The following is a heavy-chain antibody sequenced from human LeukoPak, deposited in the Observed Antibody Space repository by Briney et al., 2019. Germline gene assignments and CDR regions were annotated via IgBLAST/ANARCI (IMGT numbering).Heavy chain of an antibody. J-gene: IGHJ4*02. V-gene: IGHV3-53*05. CDR1: GFNVSSNY. CDR3: AKNERSLVGASEVDY. Sequence: GGSLRLSCAASGFNVSSNYMNWVRQAPGKGLEWVSVIYSGGSTYYIDSVKGRFTISRDNSKNTLYLQMNSLRAEDTAVYYCAKNERSLVGASEVDYWGQGTLVTVSS. D-gene: IGHD1-26*01. CDR2: IYSGGST.